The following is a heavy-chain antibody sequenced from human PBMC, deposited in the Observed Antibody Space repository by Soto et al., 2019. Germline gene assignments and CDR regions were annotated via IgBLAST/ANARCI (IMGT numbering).Heavy chain of an antibody. D-gene: IGHD6-13*01. J-gene: IGHJ4*01. V-gene: IGHV1-69*06. CDR3: ARSPSSSWYQRTYLDF. CDR1: GGTFSNYT. Sequence: SVKGSCKASGGTFSNYTVSWGRQAPGQGLEWMGGIIPYFGTATYAQKFQGRVTFRADKSTSTVYMELGSLRSEDTALYYCARSPSSSWYQRTYLDFWGHGTLVTVSS. CDR2: IIPYFGTA.